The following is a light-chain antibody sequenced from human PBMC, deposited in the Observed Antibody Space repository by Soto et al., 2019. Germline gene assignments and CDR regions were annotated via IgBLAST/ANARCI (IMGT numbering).Light chain of an antibody. V-gene: IGKV1-5*01. CDR3: QQDNSYSVT. Sequence: DIQMTQSPSTLSASVGDRVTITCRASQSISSWLAWYQQKPGKAPKLLIYDASSLESGVPSRFSGSGSGTEFTLTISSLQPDDFATYYCQQDNSYSVTFVQGAKVEIK. CDR2: DAS. CDR1: QSISSW. J-gene: IGKJ1*01.